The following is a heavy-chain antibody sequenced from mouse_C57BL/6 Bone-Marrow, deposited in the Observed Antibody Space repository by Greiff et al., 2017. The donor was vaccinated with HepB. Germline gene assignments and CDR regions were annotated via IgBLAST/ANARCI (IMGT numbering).Heavy chain of an antibody. CDR3: ARWKDYDGVAY. Sequence: VQLQQSGPELVKPGASVKISCKASGYAFSSSWMNWVKQRPGKGLEWIGRIYPGDGDTNYNGKFKGKATLTADKYSSTAYMQLSSLTSEDSAVYFCARWKDYDGVAYWGQGTLVTVSA. CDR2: IYPGDGDT. V-gene: IGHV1-82*01. CDR1: GYAFSSSW. D-gene: IGHD2-4*01. J-gene: IGHJ3*01.